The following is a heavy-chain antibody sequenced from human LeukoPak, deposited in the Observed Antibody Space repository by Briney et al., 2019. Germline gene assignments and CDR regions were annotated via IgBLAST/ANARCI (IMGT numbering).Heavy chain of an antibody. CDR2: IKQDGSEK. CDR3: ARAMDV. CDR1: GFTFSDYW. Sequence: GGSPRLSCAASGFTFSDYWMHWVRQAPGKGLEWVANIKQDGSEKYYVDSVKGRFTISRDNAKNSLYLQMNSLRAEDTAVYYCARAMDVWGQGTTVTVSS. J-gene: IGHJ6*02. V-gene: IGHV3-7*03.